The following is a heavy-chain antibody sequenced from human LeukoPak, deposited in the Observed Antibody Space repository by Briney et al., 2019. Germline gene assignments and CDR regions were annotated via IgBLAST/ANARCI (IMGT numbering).Heavy chain of an antibody. J-gene: IGHJ4*02. V-gene: IGHV4-39*07. D-gene: IGHD6-19*01. CDR3: ARISGWYEEGDY. CDR2: IYHSGST. Sequence: PSETLSLTCTVSGGSNSSSSYYWGWIRQPPGKGLEWIGSIYHSGSTYYNPSLKSRVTISVDTSKNQFSLKLSSVTAADTAVYYCARISGWYEEGDYWGQGTLVTVSS. CDR1: GGSNSSSSYY.